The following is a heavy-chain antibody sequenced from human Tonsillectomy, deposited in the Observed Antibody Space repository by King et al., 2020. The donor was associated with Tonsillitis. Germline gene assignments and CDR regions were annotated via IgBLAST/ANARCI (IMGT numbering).Heavy chain of an antibody. J-gene: IGHJ2*01. CDR3: ARNYGVYWYFDL. CDR2: IHDSGSS. V-gene: IGHV4-59*01. CDR1: GGSISRYY. D-gene: IGHD4-17*01. Sequence: QLQESGPGLAKPSETLSLTYTVSGGSISRYYCSWIRQPPGKGPEWIGFIHDSGSSNYNPSLKSRVTMSADPPKNQSSLKLTSVTAADPAVYYCARNYGVYWYFDLWGRGTLVTVSS.